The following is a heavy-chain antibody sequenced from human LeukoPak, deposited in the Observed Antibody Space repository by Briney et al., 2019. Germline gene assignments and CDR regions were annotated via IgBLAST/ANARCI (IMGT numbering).Heavy chain of an antibody. Sequence: GGSPRLSCAASGFTFSSYWMHWVRQVPGKGLVWVARINPGGSSITYADSVKGRFTISRDNAKNTLYLQMDSLRAEDTGVYYCARSNQADDYWGQGTLVTVSS. D-gene: IGHD1-14*01. CDR2: INPGGSSI. CDR3: ARSNQADDY. CDR1: GFTFSSYW. J-gene: IGHJ4*02. V-gene: IGHV3-74*01.